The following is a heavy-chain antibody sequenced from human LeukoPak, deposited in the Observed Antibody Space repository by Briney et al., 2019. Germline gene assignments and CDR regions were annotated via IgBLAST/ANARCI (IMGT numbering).Heavy chain of an antibody. Sequence: SETLSLTCAVYGGSFSGYYWSWIRQPPGKGLEWIGEINHSRSTKYNPSLKSRVTISVDTSKNQFSLKLSSATAADTAVYYCARRLGRKFGERFYYYHYMDVWGKGTTVTISS. CDR3: ARRLGRKFGERFYYYHYMDV. J-gene: IGHJ6*03. CDR2: INHSRST. CDR1: GGSFSGYY. V-gene: IGHV4-34*01. D-gene: IGHD3-10*01.